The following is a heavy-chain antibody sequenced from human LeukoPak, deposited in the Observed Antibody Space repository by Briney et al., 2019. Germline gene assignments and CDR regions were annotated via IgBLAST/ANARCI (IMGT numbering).Heavy chain of an antibody. D-gene: IGHD3-22*01. CDR1: GFTFSNYA. J-gene: IGHJ4*02. Sequence: GGSLRLSCAASGFTFSNYAMNWVRQAPGKGLEWVSGISGSGGSTYYADSVKGRFTISRNNSKNTLYLQMNSLRADDTAVYYCAKRASIDSVGYWGQGTLVTVSS. V-gene: IGHV3-23*01. CDR2: ISGSGGST. CDR3: AKRASIDSVGY.